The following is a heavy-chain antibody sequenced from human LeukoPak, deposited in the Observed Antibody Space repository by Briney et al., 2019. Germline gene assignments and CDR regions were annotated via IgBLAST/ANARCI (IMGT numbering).Heavy chain of an antibody. J-gene: IGHJ4*02. CDR1: GASMSSNY. CDR2: IYYSGST. CDR3: ASHSSSWYGFDY. Sequence: SETLSLTCNVSGASMSSNYWSWIRQPPGKGLEWIGYIYYSGSTNYNPSLKSRVSISVDTSKNQFSLKLSSVTAADTAVYYCASHSSSWYGFDYWGQGTLVTVS. D-gene: IGHD6-13*01. V-gene: IGHV4-59*01.